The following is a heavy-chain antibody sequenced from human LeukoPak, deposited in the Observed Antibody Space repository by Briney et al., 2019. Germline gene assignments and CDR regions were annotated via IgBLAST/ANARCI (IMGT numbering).Heavy chain of an antibody. J-gene: IGHJ3*02. V-gene: IGHV3-48*01. D-gene: IGHD5-12*01. CDR2: ISSSGSTI. Sequence: GGSLRLSCAASGFTFSNYNMNWVRQAPGKGLEWVSYISSSGSTIYYADSVKGRLTISRDNAKNLLFLQMNSLRAADTALYYCARWSGYDSDAFDIWGQGTMVTVSS. CDR1: GFTFSNYN. CDR3: ARWSGYDSDAFDI.